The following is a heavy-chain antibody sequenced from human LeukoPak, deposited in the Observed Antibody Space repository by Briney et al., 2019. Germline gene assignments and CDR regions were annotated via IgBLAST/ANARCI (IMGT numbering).Heavy chain of an antibody. Sequence: SETLSLTSAVYGGSFSGYYWSWIRHPPRRRLEWVGEINHSGGTNYNPSLTSLVTTSVDTPKNQCSLMLTSLRAAHTAVYYCAXXXXXGAKETHFYYYMDVGGKGARVTVSS. CDR2: INHSGGT. CDR3: AXXXXXGAKETHFYYYMDV. V-gene: IGHV4-34*01. J-gene: IGHJ6*03. D-gene: IGHD1-26*01. CDR1: GGSFSGYY.